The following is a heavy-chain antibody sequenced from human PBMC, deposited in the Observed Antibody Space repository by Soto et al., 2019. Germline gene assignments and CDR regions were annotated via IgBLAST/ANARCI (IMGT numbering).Heavy chain of an antibody. V-gene: IGHV4-59*11. CDR2: IYYSGST. Sequence: PSETLSLTCTVSGGSISSHYWNWIRQPPGKGLEWVGYIYYSGSTNYNPSLKSRVTMSVDTSRNQFSLKLTSVTTADTAVYYCSRENFHNYDGHYYIDFWGQGTLVNVAS. J-gene: IGHJ4*02. CDR1: GGSISSHY. D-gene: IGHD4-4*01. CDR3: SRENFHNYDGHYYIDF.